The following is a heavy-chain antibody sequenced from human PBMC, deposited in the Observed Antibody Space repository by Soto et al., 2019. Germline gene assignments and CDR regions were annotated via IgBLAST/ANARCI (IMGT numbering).Heavy chain of an antibody. J-gene: IGHJ5*02. Sequence: EVQLLESGGGLVQPGGTLRLSCVVSGFSFSSYAMSWVRQAPGKGLEWVSGLSASGDRTYYADSVKGRFTISRDNSKSKLYLEMDSLRAYDTAVYYCVKHGGYCSAGYCAPGPWGQGPLVTVSS. CDR1: GFSFSSYA. V-gene: IGHV3-23*01. CDR2: LSASGDRT. CDR3: VKHGGYCSAGYCAPGP. D-gene: IGHD2-15*01.